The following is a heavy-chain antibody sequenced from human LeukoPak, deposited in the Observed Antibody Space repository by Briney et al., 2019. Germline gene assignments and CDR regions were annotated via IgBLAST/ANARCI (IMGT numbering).Heavy chain of an antibody. CDR3: AREAVVTATGIGWYGMDV. Sequence: ASVKVSCKASGYTFSGYYMYWVRRAPGQGLEWMGWINPNSGGTKYPQEFQGRVTMTRDTSISTAYMELSRLRSDDTAVYYCAREAVVTATGIGWYGMDVWGQGTTVTVSS. D-gene: IGHD2-21*02. J-gene: IGHJ6*02. V-gene: IGHV1-2*02. CDR1: GYTFSGYY. CDR2: INPNSGGT.